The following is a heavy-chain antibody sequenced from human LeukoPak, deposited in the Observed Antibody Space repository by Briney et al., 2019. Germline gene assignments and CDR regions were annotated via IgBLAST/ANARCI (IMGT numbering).Heavy chain of an antibody. D-gene: IGHD3-10*01. Sequence: PSETLSLTCTVSGGSISSYYWSWIRQPAGKELEWIGRIYTSGSTNYNPSLKSRVTMSVDTSKNQFSLKLSSVTAADTAVYYCARDLRGSGSYPVGFDYWGQGTLVTVSS. V-gene: IGHV4-4*07. J-gene: IGHJ4*02. CDR2: IYTSGST. CDR3: ARDLRGSGSYPVGFDY. CDR1: GGSISSYY.